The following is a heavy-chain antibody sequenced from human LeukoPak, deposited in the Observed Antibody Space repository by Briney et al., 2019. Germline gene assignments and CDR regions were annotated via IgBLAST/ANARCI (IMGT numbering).Heavy chain of an antibody. CDR2: ISSSSDYI. CDR1: GFTFSNSS. V-gene: IGHV3-21*04. D-gene: IGHD6-19*01. J-gene: IGHJ4*02. CDR3: ARDSDYYSSGWSPWDY. Sequence: PGGCLRLSCAASGFTFSNSSMNWVRQAPGKGLEWVSSISSSSDYIYDADSVKGRFTISRDNSKNTLYMQMNSLRAEDTAIYYCARDSDYYSSGWSPWDYWGQGTLVTVSS.